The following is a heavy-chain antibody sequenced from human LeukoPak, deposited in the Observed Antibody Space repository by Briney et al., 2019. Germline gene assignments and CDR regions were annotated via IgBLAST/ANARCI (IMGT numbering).Heavy chain of an antibody. J-gene: IGHJ4*02. V-gene: IGHV3-30-3*01. CDR3: AKDVSKGYGGNFFDY. D-gene: IGHD4-23*01. CDR2: ISYDGSNK. Sequence: GGSLRLSCAASGFTFSSYAMHWVRQAPGKGLEWVAVISYDGSNKYYADSVKGRFTISRDKSKNTLYVQMNSLRAEDTAVYYCAKDVSKGYGGNFFDYWGQGTLVTVSS. CDR1: GFTFSSYA.